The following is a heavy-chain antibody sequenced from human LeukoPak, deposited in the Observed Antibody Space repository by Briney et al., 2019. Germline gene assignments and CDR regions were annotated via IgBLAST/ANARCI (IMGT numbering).Heavy chain of an antibody. Sequence: GGSLRLSCAASGFTFSSYWMHWVRQAPGKGLVWVSRINTDGSSTSYADSVKGRFTISRDNAKNTLYLQMNSLRAEDTAVYYCARSLVFDAFDIWGQGTMVTVSS. CDR1: GFTFSSYW. V-gene: IGHV3-74*01. CDR2: INTDGSST. J-gene: IGHJ3*02. CDR3: ARSLVFDAFDI. D-gene: IGHD2-8*01.